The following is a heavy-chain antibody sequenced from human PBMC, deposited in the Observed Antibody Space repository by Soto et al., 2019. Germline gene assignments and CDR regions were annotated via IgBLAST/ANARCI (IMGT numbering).Heavy chain of an antibody. V-gene: IGHV3-23*01. CDR1: GFTFSSYA. Sequence: PGGSLRLSCAASGFTFSSYAMSWVRQAPGKGLEWVSAISGSGGSTYYADSVKGRFTISRDNSKNTLYLQMNSLRAEDTAVYYCAKDQNYYDSSGYYEPFDYWGQGTLVTVSS. CDR3: AKDQNYYDSSGYYEPFDY. D-gene: IGHD3-22*01. J-gene: IGHJ4*02. CDR2: ISGSGGST.